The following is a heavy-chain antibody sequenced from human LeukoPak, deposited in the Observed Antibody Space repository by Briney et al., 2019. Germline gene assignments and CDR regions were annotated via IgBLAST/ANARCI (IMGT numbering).Heavy chain of an antibody. CDR3: AIAAAGSDIDY. Sequence: PGGSLRLSCAASGFIFSSYEVNWVRQAPGKGLEWVANIKQDGSEKYYVDSVKGRFTISRDNAKNSLYLQMNSLRAEDTAVYYCAIAAAGSDIDYWGQGTLVTVSS. V-gene: IGHV3-7*01. CDR1: GFIFSSYE. CDR2: IKQDGSEK. J-gene: IGHJ4*02. D-gene: IGHD6-13*01.